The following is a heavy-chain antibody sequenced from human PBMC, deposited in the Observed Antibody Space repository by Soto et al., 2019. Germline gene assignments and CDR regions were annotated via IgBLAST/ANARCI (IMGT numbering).Heavy chain of an antibody. CDR2: IDPSDSYI. D-gene: IGHD5-12*01. CDR1: GYTFTNYY. J-gene: IGHJ4*02. CDR3: AIPLARPTPIDF. Sequence: GESLKISCQASGYTFTNYYIAWVRQVPGKGLEWMGRIDPSDSYIKYSPSFEGHVTMSVDKSISTAFLQWSRLEASDTAMYFCAIPLARPTPIDFPGPGSLVSGSS. V-gene: IGHV5-10-1*01.